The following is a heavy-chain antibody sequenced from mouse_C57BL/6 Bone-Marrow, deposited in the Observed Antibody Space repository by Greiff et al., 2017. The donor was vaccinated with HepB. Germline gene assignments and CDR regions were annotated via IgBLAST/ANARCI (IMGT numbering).Heavy chain of an antibody. CDR3: AIDYDGAMDY. Sequence: VQLQQSGPELVKPGASVKISCKASGYTFTDYYMNWVKQSHGKSLEWIGDINPNNGGTSYNQKFKGKATLTVDKSSSTAYMELRSLTSEDSAVYYCAIDYDGAMDYWGQGTSGTVSS. CDR1: GYTFTDYY. J-gene: IGHJ4*01. V-gene: IGHV1-26*01. D-gene: IGHD2-4*01. CDR2: INPNNGGT.